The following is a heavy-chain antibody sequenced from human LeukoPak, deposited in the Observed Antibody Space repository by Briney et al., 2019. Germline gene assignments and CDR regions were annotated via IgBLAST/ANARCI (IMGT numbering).Heavy chain of an antibody. D-gene: IGHD1-26*01. J-gene: IGHJ3*02. CDR1: GFTFSNAW. CDR3: EGVGATTNSDAFDI. Sequence: GGSLRLSCAASGFTFSNAWMSWVRQAPGKGLEWVGRIKSKTDGGTTDYAAPVKGRFTISRDDSKNTLYLQMNSLKTEDTAVYYCEGVGATTNSDAFDIWGQGTMVTVSS. CDR2: IKSKTDGGTT. V-gene: IGHV3-15*01.